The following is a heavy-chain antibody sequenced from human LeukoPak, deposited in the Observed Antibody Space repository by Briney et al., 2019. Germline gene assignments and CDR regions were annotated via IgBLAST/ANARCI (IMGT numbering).Heavy chain of an antibody. CDR2: ISAYNGNT. V-gene: IGHV1-18*01. J-gene: IGHJ4*02. CDR3: ARDPRIVGAIGHGPFDY. CDR1: GYTFTSYG. D-gene: IGHD1-26*01. Sequence: ASVKVSCKASGYTFTSYGISWVRQAPGQGLEWMGWISAYNGNTNYAQKLQGRVTMTTDTSTSTAYMELRSLRSDDTAVYYCARDPRIVGAIGHGPFDYWGQGTLVTVSS.